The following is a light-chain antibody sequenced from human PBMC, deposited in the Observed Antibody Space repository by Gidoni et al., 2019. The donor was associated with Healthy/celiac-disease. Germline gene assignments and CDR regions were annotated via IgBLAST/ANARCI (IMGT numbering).Light chain of an antibody. CDR2: GAS. Sequence: EIVMTKSPATLSVSPGERATLSCRASQSVSSNLAWYQQKPGQAPRLLIYGASTRATGIPARFSGSGSGTEFPLTISSLQSEDFAVYYCQQYNNWPPWTFGQGTKVEIK. CDR3: QQYNNWPPWT. V-gene: IGKV3-15*01. J-gene: IGKJ1*01. CDR1: QSVSSN.